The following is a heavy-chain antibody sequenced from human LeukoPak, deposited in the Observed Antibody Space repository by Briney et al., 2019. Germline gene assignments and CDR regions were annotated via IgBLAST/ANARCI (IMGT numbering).Heavy chain of an antibody. CDR2: ISAYNGNT. CDR1: GYTFTSYG. J-gene: IGHJ4*02. CDR3: ATALRGYSYGYAFDY. V-gene: IGHV1-18*01. Sequence: ASVKVSCKASGYTFTSYGISWVLQAPGQGLEWMGWISAYNGNTNYAQKLQGRVTMTTDTSTSTAYMELRSLRSDDTAVYYCATALRGYSYGYAFDYWGQGTLVTVSS. D-gene: IGHD5-18*01.